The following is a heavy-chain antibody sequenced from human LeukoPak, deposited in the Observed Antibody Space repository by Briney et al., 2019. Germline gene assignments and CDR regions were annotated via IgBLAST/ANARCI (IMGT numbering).Heavy chain of an antibody. Sequence: SETLSLTCTVSGGSISSGSYYWSWIRPPAGKGLEWIGRIYTSGSTNYNPSLKSRVTISVDTSKNQFSLKLSSVTAADTAVYYCAREGSYYDSSGPPYFQHWGQGTLVTVSS. V-gene: IGHV4-61*02. CDR3: AREGSYYDSSGPPYFQH. CDR1: GGSISSGSYY. J-gene: IGHJ1*01. D-gene: IGHD3-22*01. CDR2: IYTSGST.